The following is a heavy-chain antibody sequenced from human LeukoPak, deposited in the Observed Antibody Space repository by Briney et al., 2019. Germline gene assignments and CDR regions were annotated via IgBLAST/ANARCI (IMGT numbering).Heavy chain of an antibody. D-gene: IGHD2-2*02. CDR1: GITVSNYD. V-gene: IGHV3-23*01. CDR2: IRESGGGT. J-gene: IGHJ4*02. Sequence: GGSLRLSCVVSGITVSNYDMSWVRQAPGKGLEWVSGIRESGGGTNYADSVKGRFTISRDNSKNTLYLQMNSLRTEDTAMYYCARESGGNTPYYFDYWGQGTLVTVSS. CDR3: ARESGGNTPYYFDY.